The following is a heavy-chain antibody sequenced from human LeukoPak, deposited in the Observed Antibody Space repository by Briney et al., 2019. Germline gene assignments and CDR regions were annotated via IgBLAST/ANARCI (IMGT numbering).Heavy chain of an antibody. CDR1: GFTFSSYA. V-gene: IGHV3-23*01. CDR3: AKLRLRLDAFDI. CDR2: ISGSGGST. D-gene: IGHD3-16*01. J-gene: IGHJ3*02. Sequence: PGGSLRLSCAASGFTFSSYAMSWVRQAPGKVLEWVSAISGSGGSTYYADSVKGRFTISRDNSKNTLYLQMNSLRAEDTAVYYCAKLRLRLDAFDIWGQGTMVTVSS.